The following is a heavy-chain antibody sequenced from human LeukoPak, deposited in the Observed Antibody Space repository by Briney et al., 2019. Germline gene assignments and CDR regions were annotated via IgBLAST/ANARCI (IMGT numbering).Heavy chain of an antibody. V-gene: IGHV3-48*02. CDR3: ARAQTIFWEFDGFDI. D-gene: IGHD3-9*01. CDR1: GFTFSSHP. Sequence: GGSLKLSFAASGFTFSSHPINWVRQAPGKGLEWIPTITSTNRIYYAASVKGRLTISRDNAENSVYLQMNSLRDEDTAVYSCARAQTIFWEFDGFDIWGRGTKVTVSS. J-gene: IGHJ3*02. CDR2: ITSTNRI.